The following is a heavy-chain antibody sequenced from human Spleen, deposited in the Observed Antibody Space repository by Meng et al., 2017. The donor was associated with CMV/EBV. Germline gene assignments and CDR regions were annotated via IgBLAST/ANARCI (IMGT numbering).Heavy chain of an antibody. Sequence: GGSLRLSCAASGFTFSTYAMSWVRQAPGKGLEGVSAISGSGGSTYYADSVKGRFTISRDNSKNMLYLQMNSLRAEDTAVYYCARDRAPPGYYYGMDVWGQGTTVTVSS. CDR1: GFTFSTYA. V-gene: IGHV3-23*01. CDR2: ISGSGGST. J-gene: IGHJ6*02. CDR3: ARDRAPPGYYYGMDV.